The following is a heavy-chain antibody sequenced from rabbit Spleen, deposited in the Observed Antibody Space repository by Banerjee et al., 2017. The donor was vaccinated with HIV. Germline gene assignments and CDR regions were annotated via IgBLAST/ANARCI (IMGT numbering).Heavy chain of an antibody. CDR1: AFDFSSGG. Sequence: QLVESGGGLVTLGGSLKLSCKASAFDFSSGGVSWVRQAPGKGLEWIGYIDPVFGSTIYASWVNGRFPVSGHNAQNTLYLQLNSLTAADTATYFCARDRGVDYTYGYAGNTYASPFNLWVPGTLVTVS. CDR2: IDPVFGST. D-gene: IGHD6-1*01. CDR3: ARDRGVDYTYGYAGNTYASPFNL. J-gene: IGHJ4*01. V-gene: IGHV1S7*01.